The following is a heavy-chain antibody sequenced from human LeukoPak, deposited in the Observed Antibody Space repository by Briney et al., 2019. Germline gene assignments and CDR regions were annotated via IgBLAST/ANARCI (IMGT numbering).Heavy chain of an antibody. CDR2: ISGSGGST. Sequence: GGSLRLSCAASGFTVSNNYMSWVRQAPGKGLEWVSAISGSGGSTYYADSVKGRFTISRDNSKNTLYLQMNSLRAEDTAVYYCAKDNRDYYIDYWGQGTLVTVSS. CDR3: AKDNRDYYIDY. V-gene: IGHV3-23*01. D-gene: IGHD3-10*01. J-gene: IGHJ4*02. CDR1: GFTVSNNY.